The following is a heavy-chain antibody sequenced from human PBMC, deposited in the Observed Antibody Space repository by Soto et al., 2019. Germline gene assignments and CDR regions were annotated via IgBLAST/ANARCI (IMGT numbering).Heavy chain of an antibody. CDR1: GYTLTSYG. CDR2: ISAYSGKT. J-gene: IGHJ4*02. CDR3: ARDNSGDFWSGYSHYYFDY. V-gene: IGHV1-18*01. Sequence: ASVKVSCKTSGYTLTSYGISWVRQAPGQRLEWMGWISAYSGKTNYAQKLQGRLTMTTDTSTSTAYMELRSLRSDDTALYYCARDNSGDFWSGYSHYYFDYWGQGALVTVSS. D-gene: IGHD3-3*01.